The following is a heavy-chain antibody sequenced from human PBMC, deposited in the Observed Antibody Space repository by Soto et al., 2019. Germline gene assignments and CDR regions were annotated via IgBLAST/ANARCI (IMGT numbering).Heavy chain of an antibody. CDR2: ISGSGGST. J-gene: IGHJ4*02. CDR3: AKDQGYCTNGVCHYFDY. D-gene: IGHD2-8*01. V-gene: IGHV3-23*01. Sequence: GSLRLSCAASGFTFSSYAMSWVRQAPGKGLEWVSAISGSGGSTYYADSVKGRFTISRDNSKNTLYLQMNSLRAEDTAVYYCAKDQGYCTNGVCHYFDYWGQGTLVTVSS. CDR1: GFTFSSYA.